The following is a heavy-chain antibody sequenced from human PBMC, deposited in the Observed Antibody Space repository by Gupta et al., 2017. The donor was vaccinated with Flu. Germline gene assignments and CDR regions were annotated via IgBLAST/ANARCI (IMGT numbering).Heavy chain of an antibody. CDR1: GFSISTRGVG. Sequence: QITLKASGPTRVKPTHPLTLQCTFSGFSISTRGVGVGFLRQPPGTALEWLALIYWDDDKRYSQSLKSRLTITKDTSKNQVVLTMTNMDPVDTATDYCAHRPESSSWSRTAPIWFDPWGQGTLVTVSS. D-gene: IGHD6-13*01. CDR3: AHRPESSSWSRTAPIWFDP. V-gene: IGHV2-5*02. J-gene: IGHJ5*02. CDR2: IYWDDDK.